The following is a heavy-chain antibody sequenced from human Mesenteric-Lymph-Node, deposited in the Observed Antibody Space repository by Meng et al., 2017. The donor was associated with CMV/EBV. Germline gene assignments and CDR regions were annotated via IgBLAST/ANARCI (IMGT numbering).Heavy chain of an antibody. CDR1: GFVFHNNG. CDR3: ARDTYGSPDY. J-gene: IGHJ4*02. Sequence: GGSLRLSCVASGFVFHNNGMHWVRLAPGKGLEWVAVISYDGSNKYYADSVKGRFTISRDNSKNTLYLQMNSLRAEDTAVYYCARDTYGSPDYWGQGALVTVSS. CDR2: ISYDGSNK. D-gene: IGHD3-10*01. V-gene: IGHV3-30*19.